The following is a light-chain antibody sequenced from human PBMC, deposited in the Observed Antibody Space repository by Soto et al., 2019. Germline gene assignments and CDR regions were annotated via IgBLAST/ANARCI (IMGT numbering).Light chain of an antibody. V-gene: IGKV1-33*01. CDR1: QGINSH. CDR2: DAS. Sequence: DIQLTQSPSFLSASVGDRVTITCRASQGINSHLAWYQQKPGKALKLLIYDASNLHPGVPSRFRGSGSGTEFSFNITSLQPEDVATYYCQQYDDLPITFGQGTRLEIK. J-gene: IGKJ5*01. CDR3: QQYDDLPIT.